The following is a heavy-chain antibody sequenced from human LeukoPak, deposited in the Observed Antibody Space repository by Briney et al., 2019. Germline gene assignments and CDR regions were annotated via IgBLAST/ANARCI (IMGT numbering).Heavy chain of an antibody. J-gene: IGHJ4*02. CDR1: GFTFSSYF. Sequence: PGGSLRLSCAASGFTFSSYFMNWVRQAPGKGLEWVSSISSSSSYIYYADSVKGRFTISRDNAKNSLYLQMNSLRAEDTAVYYCARVGYSGYDQLSFWGQGTLVTVSS. D-gene: IGHD5-12*01. V-gene: IGHV3-21*01. CDR2: ISSSSSYI. CDR3: ARVGYSGYDQLSF.